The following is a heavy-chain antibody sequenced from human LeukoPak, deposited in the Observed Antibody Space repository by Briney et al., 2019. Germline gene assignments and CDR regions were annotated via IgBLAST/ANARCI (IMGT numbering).Heavy chain of an antibody. D-gene: IGHD6-19*01. Sequence: GESLKISCKGSGYSFTSYWIGWVRQVPGKGREWMGIIYPGDSDTRYSPSFQGQVTISADKSISTAYLQWSSLKASDTAMYYCARIGYSSGWYSVYYFDYWGQGTLVTVSS. CDR2: IYPGDSDT. CDR3: ARIGYSSGWYSVYYFDY. CDR1: GYSFTSYW. J-gene: IGHJ4*02. V-gene: IGHV5-51*01.